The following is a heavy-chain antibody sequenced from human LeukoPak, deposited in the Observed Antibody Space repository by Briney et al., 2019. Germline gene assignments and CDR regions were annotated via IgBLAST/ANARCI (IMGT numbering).Heavy chain of an antibody. D-gene: IGHD3-3*01. V-gene: IGHV1-69*13. J-gene: IGHJ4*02. CDR1: GGTFSSYA. Sequence: ASVKVSCKASGGTFSSYAISWVRQAPGQGLEWMGGIIPIFGTANYAQKFQGRVTITADESTSTAYTELSSLRSEDTAVYYCARSHAQHITIFGVVTPYYFDYWGQGTLVTVSS. CDR2: IIPIFGTA. CDR3: ARSHAQHITIFGVVTPYYFDY.